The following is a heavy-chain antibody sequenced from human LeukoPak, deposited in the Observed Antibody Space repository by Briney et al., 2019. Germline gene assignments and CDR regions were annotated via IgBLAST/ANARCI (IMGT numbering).Heavy chain of an antibody. Sequence: SVKVSCKASGGTFSSYAISWVRQAPGQGLEWMGGIIPIFGTANYAQKFQGRVTITADESTSTAYMELGSLRSEDTAVYYCARDGLGCSGTSCQNWGQGTLVTVSS. CDR1: GGTFSSYA. V-gene: IGHV1-69*13. J-gene: IGHJ4*02. CDR3: ARDGLGCSGTSCQN. CDR2: IIPIFGTA. D-gene: IGHD2-2*01.